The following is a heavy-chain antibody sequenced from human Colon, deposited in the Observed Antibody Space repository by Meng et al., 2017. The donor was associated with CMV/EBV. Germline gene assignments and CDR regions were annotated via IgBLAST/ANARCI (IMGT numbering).Heavy chain of an antibody. D-gene: IGHD3-22*01. CDR2: ISAYNGNT. V-gene: IGHV1-18*01. CDR3: AKEKEFDGGGYHPYYFDY. CDR1: GYTFTTYG. Sequence: ASVKVSCKTSGYTFTTYGLSWVRQAPGQGLEWMGWISAYNGNTNYAQNLQGRVTMTRDTSTSTAYMELRSLRSDDTAIYYCAKEKEFDGGGYHPYYFDYWGQGTLVTVSS. J-gene: IGHJ4*02.